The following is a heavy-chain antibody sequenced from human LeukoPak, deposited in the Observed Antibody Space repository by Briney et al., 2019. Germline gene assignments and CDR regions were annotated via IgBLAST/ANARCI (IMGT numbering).Heavy chain of an antibody. J-gene: IGHJ4*02. CDR2: ISYDVGKK. CDR3: ARGYSYGASGFDY. D-gene: IGHD5-18*01. V-gene: IGHV3-30*03. CDR1: GFTFSSYG. Sequence: GGSLRLSCAASGFTFSSYGMHWVRQAPGKGLEWVAVISYDVGKKYYADSVKGRFTISRDNSKNTLYLQMNSLRAEDTAVYYCARGYSYGASGFDYWGQGTLVTVSS.